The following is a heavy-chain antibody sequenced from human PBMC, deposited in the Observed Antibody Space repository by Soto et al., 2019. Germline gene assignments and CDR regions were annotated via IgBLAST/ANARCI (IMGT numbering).Heavy chain of an antibody. CDR3: ARVGQPPSDY. V-gene: IGHV4-34*12. D-gene: IGHD2-2*01. J-gene: IGHJ4*02. CDR2: IIHTGST. Sequence: QVQLQQWGAGLLKPSETLSLTCAVSRGSFSGYYWSWVRQFPGKGLEWIGEIIHTGSTNYNPSLKSRVTMSIDTSKKEISLKLRSVTAADTAVYYCARVGQPPSDYWGQGTLVTVSS. CDR1: RGSFSGYY.